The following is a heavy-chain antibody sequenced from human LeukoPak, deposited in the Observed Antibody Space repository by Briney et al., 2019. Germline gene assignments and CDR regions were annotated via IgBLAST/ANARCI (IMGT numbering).Heavy chain of an antibody. D-gene: IGHD5-18*01. CDR3: ARLRYTYGKNFDY. Sequence: PGGSLRLSCAASGFTFSSYAMSWVRQAPGTGLEWVANIQQDGSEKNYVDSVKGRFTISRDNARNSLYLEMNSLRAEDTAVYYCARLRYTYGKNFDYWGQGTLVTVSS. J-gene: IGHJ4*02. V-gene: IGHV3-7*01. CDR2: IQQDGSEK. CDR1: GFTFSSYA.